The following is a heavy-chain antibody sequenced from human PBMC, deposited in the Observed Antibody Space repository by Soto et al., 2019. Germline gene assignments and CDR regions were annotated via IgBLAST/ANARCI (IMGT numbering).Heavy chain of an antibody. Sequence: GGSLRLSCAASGFTFSSYNMNWVRQAPGKGLEWVSSISTSSSYMYYADSVKGRFTISRDNARNSLYLQMNSLRAEDTAVYYCARDLRDGYFDCWGQGTPVTVSS. CDR2: ISTSSSYM. V-gene: IGHV3-21*01. CDR3: ARDLRDGYFDC. J-gene: IGHJ4*02. CDR1: GFTFSSYN.